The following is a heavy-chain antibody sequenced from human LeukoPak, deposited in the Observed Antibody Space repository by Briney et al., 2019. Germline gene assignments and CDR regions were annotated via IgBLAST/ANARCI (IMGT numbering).Heavy chain of an antibody. D-gene: IGHD3-22*01. CDR2: INHSGST. J-gene: IGHJ4*02. Sequence: SETLSLTCAVYGGSFSGYYWSWIRQPPGKGLEWIGEINHSGSTNYNPSLKSRVTISVDTSKNQFSLKLSSVTAADTAVYYCARLYYDSSGYPKFDYWGQGTLVTVSS. CDR1: GGSFSGYY. CDR3: ARLYYDSSGYPKFDY. V-gene: IGHV4-34*01.